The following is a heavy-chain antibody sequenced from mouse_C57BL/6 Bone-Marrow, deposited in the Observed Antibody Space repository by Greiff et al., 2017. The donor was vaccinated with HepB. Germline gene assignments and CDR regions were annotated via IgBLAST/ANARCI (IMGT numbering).Heavy chain of an antibody. CDR2: INSDGGST. V-gene: IGHV5-2*01. CDR1: EYEFPSHD. Sequence: EVMLVESGGGLVQPGESLKLSCESNEYEFPSHDMSWVRKTPEKRLELVAAINSDGGSTYYPDTMERRFIISRDNTKKTLYLQMSSLRSEDTALYYCASATMITTGTPYFDYWGQGTTLTVSS. J-gene: IGHJ2*01. D-gene: IGHD2-4*01. CDR3: ASATMITTGTPYFDY.